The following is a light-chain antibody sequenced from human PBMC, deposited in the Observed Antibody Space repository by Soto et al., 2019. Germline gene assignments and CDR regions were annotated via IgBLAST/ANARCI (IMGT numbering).Light chain of an antibody. CDR2: GAS. CDR3: PQYNNWPPVYT. Sequence: EIVMTQSPATLSVSPGERATLSCRASQSVSSNLAWYQQKPGQAPRLLIYGASTRATGIPARFSGSGSGTKFTLTISSLQSEDLAVYYCPQYNNWPPVYTFGQGTKLEIK. V-gene: IGKV3-15*01. J-gene: IGKJ2*01. CDR1: QSVSSN.